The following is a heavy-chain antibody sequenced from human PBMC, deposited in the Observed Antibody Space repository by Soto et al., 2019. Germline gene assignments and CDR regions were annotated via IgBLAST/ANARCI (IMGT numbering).Heavy chain of an antibody. CDR2: INPNSGGT. CDR1: GYTLIGYY. V-gene: IGHV1-2*02. CDR3: ASSITMVRGVIKPYYYYGMDV. J-gene: IGHJ6*02. D-gene: IGHD3-10*01. Sequence: ASVTVSCKASGYTLIGYYMHWVRQAPGQGLERMGWINPNSGGTNYAQKFQGRVTMTRDTSISTAYMELSRLRSDDTAVYYCASSITMVRGVIKPYYYYGMDVWGQGTTVTVSS.